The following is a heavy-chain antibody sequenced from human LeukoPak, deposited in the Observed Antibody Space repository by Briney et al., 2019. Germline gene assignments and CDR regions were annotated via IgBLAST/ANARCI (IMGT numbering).Heavy chain of an antibody. CDR1: GFTFSSYS. CDR2: ISSTSSYI. CDR3: ARCYASGSYGIDY. D-gene: IGHD3-10*01. Sequence: GSLRLSCAASGFTFSSYSMNWVRQVPGKGLQWVSSISSTSSYIYYADSVKGRFTVSRDNAKNSLSLQMNSLGAEDTAVYYCARCYASGSYGIDYWGQGTLVTVSS. J-gene: IGHJ4*02. V-gene: IGHV3-21*01.